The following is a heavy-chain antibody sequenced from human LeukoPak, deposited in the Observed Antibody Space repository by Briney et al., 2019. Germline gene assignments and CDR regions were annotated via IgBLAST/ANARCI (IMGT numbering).Heavy chain of an antibody. CDR2: IYHSGST. CDR1: GGSISSGDYY. CDR3: AREGLGYCSSTSCYTY. V-gene: IGHV4-30-4*08. Sequence: SQTLSLTCTVSGGSISSGDYYWSWIRQPPGKGLEWIGYIYHSGSTYYNPSLKSRVTVSVDTSKNQFSLKLSSVTAADTAVYYCAREGLGYCSSTSCYTYWGQGTLVTVSS. J-gene: IGHJ4*02. D-gene: IGHD2-2*02.